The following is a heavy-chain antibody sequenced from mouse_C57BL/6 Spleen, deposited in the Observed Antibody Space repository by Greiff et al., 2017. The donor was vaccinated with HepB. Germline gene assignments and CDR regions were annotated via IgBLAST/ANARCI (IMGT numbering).Heavy chain of an antibody. CDR1: GYTFTDYE. V-gene: IGHV1-15*01. CDR2: IDPETGGT. Sequence: QVQLQQSGAELVRPGASVTLSCKASGYTFTDYEMHWVKQTPVHGLEWIGAIDPETGGTAYNQKFKGKAILTADKSSSTAYMELRSLTSEDSAVYYSTRSDDGYYRYWFAYWGQGTLVTVSA. D-gene: IGHD2-3*01. J-gene: IGHJ3*01. CDR3: TRSDDGYYRYWFAY.